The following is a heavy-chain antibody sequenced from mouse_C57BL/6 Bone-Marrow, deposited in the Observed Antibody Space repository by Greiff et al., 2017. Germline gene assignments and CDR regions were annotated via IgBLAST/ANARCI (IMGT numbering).Heavy chain of an antibody. CDR2: IYPRSGNT. Sequence: VPLQASGAELARPGASVKLSCKASGYTFTSYGISWVKQRTGQGLEWIGEIYPRSGNTYYNEKFKGKATLTADKSASTAYMELRILTSEDSAVYFCAREELYFYYAMDYWGQGTSVTVSS. V-gene: IGHV1-81*01. D-gene: IGHD2-3*01. CDR1: GYTFTSYG. CDR3: AREELYFYYAMDY. J-gene: IGHJ4*01.